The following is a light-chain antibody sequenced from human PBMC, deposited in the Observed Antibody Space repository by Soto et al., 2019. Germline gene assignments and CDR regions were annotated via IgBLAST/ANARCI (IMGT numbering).Light chain of an antibody. Sequence: QSVLTQPPSVSGAPGQKITISCTGSSSNIGAGYDVHWYRQFPGAAPKLLISGDNNRPSGVPDRFSGSKSGTSASLAITGLQAEDEVDYYCQSYDSSLSRVFGTGTKLTVL. V-gene: IGLV1-40*01. CDR3: QSYDSSLSRV. CDR1: SSNIGAGYD. CDR2: GDN. J-gene: IGLJ1*01.